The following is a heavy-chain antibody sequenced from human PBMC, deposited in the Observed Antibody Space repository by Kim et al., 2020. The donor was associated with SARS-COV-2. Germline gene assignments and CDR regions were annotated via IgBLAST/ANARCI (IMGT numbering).Heavy chain of an antibody. Sequence: GGSLRLSCAASGFPFRSYPMIWVRQPPGKGPEGVSGISSSGDRTYYSSASLKGRCTISRDNSRTTLYLQMNRLSAEESAVYYCAKVISQTDYYWYGMDVWGQGTTVTVSS. CDR1: GFPFRSYP. V-gene: IGHV3-23*01. CDR2: ISSSGDRT. CDR3: AKVISQTDYYWYGMDV. J-gene: IGHJ6*02.